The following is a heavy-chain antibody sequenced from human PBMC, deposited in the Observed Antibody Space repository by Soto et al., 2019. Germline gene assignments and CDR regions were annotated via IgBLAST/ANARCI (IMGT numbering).Heavy chain of an antibody. CDR1: GGTFSSYA. CDR3: ARSPLAGEMATIFDY. Sequence: SVKVSCKASGGTFSSYAISWVRQAPGQGLEWMGGIIPIFGTANYAQKFQGRVTITADKSTSTAYMELSSLRSEDTAVYYCARSPLAGEMATIFDYWGQGTLVTVSS. CDR2: IIPIFGTA. D-gene: IGHD5-12*01. J-gene: IGHJ4*02. V-gene: IGHV1-69*06.